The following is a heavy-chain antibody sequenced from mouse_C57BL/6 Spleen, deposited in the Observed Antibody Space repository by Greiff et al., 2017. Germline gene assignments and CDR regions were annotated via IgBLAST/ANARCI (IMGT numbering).Heavy chain of an antibody. CDR2: ISSGSSTI. CDR3: AMTGVTTVYYYAMDY. CDR1: GFTFSDYG. J-gene: IGHJ4*01. V-gene: IGHV5-17*01. D-gene: IGHD2-2*01. Sequence: EVQLVESGGGLVKPGGSLKLSCAASGFTFSDYGMHWVRQAPEKGLEWVAYISSGSSTIYYAAPVQGRFTISRDTASNTLFPQMTSLRSEDTAIDYCAMTGVTTVYYYAMDYWGQGTSVTVSS.